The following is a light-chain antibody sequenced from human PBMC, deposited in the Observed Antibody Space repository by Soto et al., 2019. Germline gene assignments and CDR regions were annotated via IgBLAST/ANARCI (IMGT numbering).Light chain of an antibody. CDR1: QSVTTW. V-gene: IGKV1-5*01. Sequence: DIQMTQSPSTLSASVGDRVAITCRASQSVTTWLAWYQQKPGTAPRLLIHAASSLNTGVPSRFSGSGAVTEFTLTISSLQPADFATYYCQQFYTYPWTFGQGTKV. CDR3: QQFYTYPWT. J-gene: IGKJ1*01. CDR2: AAS.